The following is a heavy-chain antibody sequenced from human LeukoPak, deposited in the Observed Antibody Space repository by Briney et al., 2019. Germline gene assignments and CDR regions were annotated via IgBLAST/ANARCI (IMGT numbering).Heavy chain of an antibody. D-gene: IGHD1-1*01. CDR2: ISSSSSYI. Sequence: GGSLRLSCAASGFTFSSYSMNWVRQAPGKGLEWASSISSSSSYIYYADSVKGRFTISRDNAKNSLYLQMNSLRAEDTAVYYCARGFRNDGRANFDYWGQGTLVTVSS. J-gene: IGHJ4*02. CDR3: ARGFRNDGRANFDY. V-gene: IGHV3-21*01. CDR1: GFTFSSYS.